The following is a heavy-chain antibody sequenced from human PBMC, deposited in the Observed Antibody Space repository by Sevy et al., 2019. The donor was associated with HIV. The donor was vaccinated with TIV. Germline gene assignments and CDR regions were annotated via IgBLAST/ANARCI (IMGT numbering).Heavy chain of an antibody. Sequence: ETLSLTCSVSGGSIVSSSHYWGWIRQPPGKGLEWLGRIYYSGDTYYNPSLNGRLTISIDTSKNQFSLNLRSVTAADTAIYYCVREAGGYDYDYGMDVWGQGTTVTVSS. D-gene: IGHD5-12*01. CDR1: GGSIVSSSHY. J-gene: IGHJ6*02. CDR2: IYYSGDT. CDR3: VREAGGYDYDYGMDV. V-gene: IGHV4-39*02.